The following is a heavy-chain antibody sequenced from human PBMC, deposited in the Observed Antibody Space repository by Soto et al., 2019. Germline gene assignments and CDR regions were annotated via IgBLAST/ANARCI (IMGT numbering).Heavy chain of an antibody. D-gene: IGHD3-3*01. CDR2: MNPDNGNT. CDR3: ARSGVAAWSED. V-gene: IGHV1-8*01. J-gene: IGHJ4*02. CDR1: GYSFASYG. Sequence: ASVKVSCKASGYSFASYGINWVRQATGQGLEWMGWMNPDNGNTGFAQKFQGRLTMTRDTSMATAFMELSNLVSEDTAVYYCARSGVAAWSEDWGQGTLVTVSS.